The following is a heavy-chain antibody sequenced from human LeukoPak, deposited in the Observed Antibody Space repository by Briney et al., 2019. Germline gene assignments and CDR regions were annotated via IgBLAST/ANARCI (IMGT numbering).Heavy chain of an antibody. V-gene: IGHV3-7*03. CDR2: IKQDGGKK. CDR3: AKAPVTTCRGAYCYPFDY. Sequence: GGSLRLSCVASGFTFNSYWMSWVRQAPGKGLEWVANIKQDGGKKYYVDSVKSRFTISRDNAKNSLFLQMNRLRPEDAAVYYCAKAPVTTCRGAYCYPFDYWGQGTLVTVSS. J-gene: IGHJ4*02. CDR1: GFTFNSYW. D-gene: IGHD2-21*01.